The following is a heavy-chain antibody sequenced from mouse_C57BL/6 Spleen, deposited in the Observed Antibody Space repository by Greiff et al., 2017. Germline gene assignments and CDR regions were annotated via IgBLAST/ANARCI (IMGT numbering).Heavy chain of an antibody. CDR3: ARFTTVVAGDY. CDR1: GYSFTSYY. V-gene: IGHV1-66*01. Sequence: QVQLKESGPELVKPGASVKISCKASGYSFTSYYIHWVKQRPGQGLEWIGWIYPGSGNTKYNEKFKGKATLTADTSSSTAYMQFSSLTSEDSAVYYCARFTTVVAGDYWGQGTTLTVSS. D-gene: IGHD1-1*01. CDR2: IYPGSGNT. J-gene: IGHJ2*01.